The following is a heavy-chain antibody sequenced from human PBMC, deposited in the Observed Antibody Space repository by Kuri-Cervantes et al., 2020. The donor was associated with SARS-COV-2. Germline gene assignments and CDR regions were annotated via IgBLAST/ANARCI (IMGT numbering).Heavy chain of an antibody. D-gene: IGHD6-13*01. Sequence: SETLSLTCAVYGGSFSGYYWSWIRQPPGKGLEWIGEINHSGSTNYNPSLKSRVTISVDTSKNQFSLKLSSVTAADTAVYYCARVDGYSSSLNFDYWGQGTLVTVSS. V-gene: IGHV4-34*01. CDR2: INHSGST. CDR3: ARVDGYSSSLNFDY. CDR1: GGSFSGYY. J-gene: IGHJ4*02.